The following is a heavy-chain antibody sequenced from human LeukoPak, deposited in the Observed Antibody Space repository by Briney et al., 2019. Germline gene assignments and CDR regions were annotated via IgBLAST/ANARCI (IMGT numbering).Heavy chain of an antibody. Sequence: ASVKVSCKASGYNFTSYGISWVRQAPGQGLEWMGWISAYNGNTNYAQKLQGRLSMTTDTSTSTAYMELRSLRSDDTAVYYCAREGTTGTNLNWFDSWGQGTLVTVSS. J-gene: IGHJ5*01. CDR1: GYNFTSYG. CDR2: ISAYNGNT. D-gene: IGHD1-1*01. CDR3: AREGTTGTNLNWFDS. V-gene: IGHV1-18*01.